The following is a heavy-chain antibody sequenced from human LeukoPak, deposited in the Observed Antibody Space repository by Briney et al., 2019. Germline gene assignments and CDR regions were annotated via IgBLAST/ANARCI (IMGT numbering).Heavy chain of an antibody. Sequence: SETLSLTCTVSGGSISSYYWSWIRQPPGKGLEWIGYIYYSGSTNYNPSLKSRVTISVDTSKNQFSLKLSSVTAADTAVYYCANTYCSGGSWYPFDIWGEGTMVTVSS. CDR1: GGSISSYY. CDR3: ANTYCSGGSWYPFDI. J-gene: IGHJ3*02. V-gene: IGHV4-59*01. D-gene: IGHD2-15*01. CDR2: IYYSGST.